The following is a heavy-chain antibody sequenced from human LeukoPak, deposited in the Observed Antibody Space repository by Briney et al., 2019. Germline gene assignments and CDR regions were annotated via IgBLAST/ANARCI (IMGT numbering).Heavy chain of an antibody. D-gene: IGHD3-10*01. V-gene: IGHV4-61*02. CDR1: GGSISSGSYY. J-gene: IGHJ3*02. Sequence: SETLSLTCTVSGGSISSGSYYWTWIRQPAGKGLEWIGRIYTSGSTNYNPSLKSRVTISVDTSKNQFSLKLSSVTAADTAVYYCARSLYYYGSDSFDIWGQGTMVTVSS. CDR2: IYTSGST. CDR3: ARSLYYYGSDSFDI.